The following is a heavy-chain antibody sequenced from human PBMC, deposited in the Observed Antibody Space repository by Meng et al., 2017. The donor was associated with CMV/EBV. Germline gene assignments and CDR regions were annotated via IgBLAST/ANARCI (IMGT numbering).Heavy chain of an antibody. CDR3: ARGPYSSSWYGYWFDP. CDR1: GYTFTGYD. V-gene: IGHV1-8*01. J-gene: IGHJ5*02. Sequence: GYTFTGYDLNWVRQATGQGLEWMGWMNPNSGNTGYAQKFQGRVTMTRNTSISTAYMELSSLRSEDTAVYYCARGPYSSSWYGYWFDPWGQGTLVTVSS. D-gene: IGHD6-13*01. CDR2: MNPNSGNT.